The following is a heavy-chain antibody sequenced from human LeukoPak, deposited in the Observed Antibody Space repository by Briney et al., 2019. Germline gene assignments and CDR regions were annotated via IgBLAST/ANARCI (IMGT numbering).Heavy chain of an antibody. J-gene: IGHJ5*02. Sequence: SETLSLTCTVSGGSISSSIYYWGWIRQPPGKGLEWIGSIYYSGSTYYNPSLKSRVTISVDTSKNQFSLKLSSVTAADTAVYYCAREVSYSTDRQNWFDPWGQGTLVTVSS. CDR3: AREVSYSTDRQNWFDP. D-gene: IGHD2-21*01. V-gene: IGHV4-39*07. CDR2: IYYSGST. CDR1: GGSISSSIYY.